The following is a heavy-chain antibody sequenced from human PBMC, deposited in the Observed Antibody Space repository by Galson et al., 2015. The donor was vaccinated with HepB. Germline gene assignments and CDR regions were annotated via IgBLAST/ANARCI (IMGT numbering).Heavy chain of an antibody. CDR1: GFTFSSYA. D-gene: IGHD3-3*01. J-gene: IGHJ4*02. V-gene: IGHV3-23*01. CDR2: ISGSGGST. CDR3: AKDLQYYDFWSGYLDGDY. Sequence: SLRLSCAASGFTFSSYAMSWVRQAPGKGLEWVSAISGSGGSTYYADSVKGRFTISRDNSRNTLYLQMNSLRAKDTAVYYCAKDLQYYDFWSGYLDGDYWGQGTLVTVSS.